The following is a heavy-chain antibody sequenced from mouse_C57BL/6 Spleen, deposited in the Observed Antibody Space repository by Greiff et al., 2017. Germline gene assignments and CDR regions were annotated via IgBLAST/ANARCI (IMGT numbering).Heavy chain of an antibody. CDR3: ARSGLRLYYFDD. D-gene: IGHD3-2*02. Sequence: QVQLQQSGPELVKPGASVKISCKASGYAFSSSWMNWVKQRPGKGLEWIGRIYPGDGDTNYNGKFKGKATLTADKSSSTAYMQLSSLTSEDSAVYFCARSGLRLYYFDDWGQGTTLTVSS. CDR1: GYAFSSSW. CDR2: IYPGDGDT. V-gene: IGHV1-82*01. J-gene: IGHJ2*01.